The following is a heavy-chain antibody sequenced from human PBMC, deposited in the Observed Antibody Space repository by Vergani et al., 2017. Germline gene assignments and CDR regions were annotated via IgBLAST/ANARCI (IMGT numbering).Heavy chain of an antibody. Sequence: QVQLQESGPGLVKPSETLSLTCTVSGGSISSSSYYWGWIRQPPGKGLEWIGSIYYSGSTYYNPSLQSRVTISVDTSKNQFSLKLSSVTAADTAVYYCASLPMGVRYFDWFPDYWGQGTLVTVSS. CDR1: GGSISSSSYY. CDR3: ASLPMGVRYFDWFPDY. V-gene: IGHV4-39*01. CDR2: IYYSGST. D-gene: IGHD3-9*01. J-gene: IGHJ4*02.